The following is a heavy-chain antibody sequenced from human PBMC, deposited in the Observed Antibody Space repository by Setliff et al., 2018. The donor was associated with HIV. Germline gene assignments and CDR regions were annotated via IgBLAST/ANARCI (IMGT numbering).Heavy chain of an antibody. Sequence: PGGSLRLSCAASGFSFTNAWMSWVRQAPGKGLEWIGRIKSEADGGTEESAAFLNGRFTISRDDSKNTLFLQMNSLKAEDTALYYCTTAGHGSLDFDYWGQGTRVTVSS. D-gene: IGHD1-1*01. CDR3: TTAGHGSLDFDY. J-gene: IGHJ4*02. CDR1: GFSFTNAW. V-gene: IGHV3-15*01. CDR2: IKSEADGGTE.